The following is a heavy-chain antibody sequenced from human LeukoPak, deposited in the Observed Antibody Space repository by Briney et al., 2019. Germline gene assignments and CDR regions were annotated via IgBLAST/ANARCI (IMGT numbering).Heavy chain of an antibody. D-gene: IGHD3-10*01. CDR1: GFTFSSYW. Sequence: GGSLRLSCAASGFTFSSYWMQWVRQAPGKGLVWVSRIDGDGSSTNYADSVKGRFTISRDNSKNTLYLQMNSLRAEDTAVYYCAKDRIILVRGITSSDYWGQGTLVTVSS. V-gene: IGHV3-74*01. CDR3: AKDRIILVRGITSSDY. CDR2: IDGDGSST. J-gene: IGHJ4*02.